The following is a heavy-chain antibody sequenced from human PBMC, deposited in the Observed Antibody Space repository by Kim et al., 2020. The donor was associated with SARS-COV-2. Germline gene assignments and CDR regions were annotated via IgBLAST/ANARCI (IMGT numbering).Heavy chain of an antibody. CDR3: ARAITFGGVIVIKELYYFDY. Sequence: SETLSLTCTVSGGSISSGDYYWSWIRQPPGKGLEWIGYIYYSGSTYYNPSLKSRVTISVDTSKNQFSLKLSSVTAADTAVYYCARAITFGGVIVIKELYYFDYWGQGTLVTVSS. V-gene: IGHV4-30-4*01. CDR1: GGSISSGDYY. J-gene: IGHJ4*02. CDR2: IYYSGST. D-gene: IGHD3-16*02.